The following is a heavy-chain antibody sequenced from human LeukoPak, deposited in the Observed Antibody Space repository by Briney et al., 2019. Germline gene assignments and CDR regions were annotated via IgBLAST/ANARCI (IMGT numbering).Heavy chain of an antibody. Sequence: ASVKVSCKASGYSFTGYYMHWVRQAPGQGLEWMGWINPNSGGTNYAQKFQGRVTMTRDTSISTAYMELSRLRSDDTAVYYRARGGGSSTSPEYWGQGALVTVSS. CDR3: ARGGGSSTSPEY. CDR1: GYSFTGYY. D-gene: IGHD2-2*01. V-gene: IGHV1-2*02. J-gene: IGHJ4*02. CDR2: INPNSGGT.